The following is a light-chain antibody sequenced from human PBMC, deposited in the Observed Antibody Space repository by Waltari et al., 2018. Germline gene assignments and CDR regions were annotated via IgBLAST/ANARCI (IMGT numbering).Light chain of an antibody. Sequence: EIVLTQSPATLSLSPGERATLSCRASQSVSTYLAWYQQKPGQAPRLLIYDASNSATDIPARFSGSGSGTDFTLTISSLEPEDFAVYYCQQRTNWPPTWTFGQGTKVEIK. CDR3: QQRTNWPPTWT. CDR1: QSVSTY. CDR2: DAS. V-gene: IGKV3-11*01. J-gene: IGKJ1*01.